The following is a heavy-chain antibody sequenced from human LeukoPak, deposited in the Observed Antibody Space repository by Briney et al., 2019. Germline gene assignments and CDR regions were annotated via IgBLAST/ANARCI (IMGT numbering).Heavy chain of an antibody. V-gene: IGHV3-30*03. CDR3: ATPQYYYDSSGSLDY. D-gene: IGHD3-22*01. Sequence: GRCLRLSCSASVFTFSSYSMHWVRQAPGKGLEWVGVISYDGSNKYYADSVKGRFTISRDNSKNTLYLQMNSLRAEDTAVYYCATPQYYYDSSGSLDYWGQGTLVTVSS. CDR1: VFTFSSYS. J-gene: IGHJ4*02. CDR2: ISYDGSNK.